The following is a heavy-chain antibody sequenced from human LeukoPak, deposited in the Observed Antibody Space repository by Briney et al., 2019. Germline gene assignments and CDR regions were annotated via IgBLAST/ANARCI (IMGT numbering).Heavy chain of an antibody. V-gene: IGHV3-23*01. J-gene: IGHJ4*02. Sequence: PGGSLRLSCAASGFTFSYYTMSWVRQAPGKGLQWVSTIRGIDNSTYYADSVKGRFTISRDNSKSTLYLQMNNLRVEDTALYYCATQNFDYWGQGTLVTVSS. CDR3: ATQNFDY. CDR2: IRGIDNST. CDR1: GFTFSYYT.